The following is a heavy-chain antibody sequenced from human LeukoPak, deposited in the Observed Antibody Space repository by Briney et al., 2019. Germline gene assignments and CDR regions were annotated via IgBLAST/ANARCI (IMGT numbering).Heavy chain of an antibody. Sequence: SQTLSLTCTVSGGSISSGGYYWSWIRQHPGKGLEWIGYIYYSGSTYYNPSLKSRVTISVDTSKNQFSLKLTSVTAADTAVYYCARDRELAALDPWGQGTLVIVSS. D-gene: IGHD1-26*01. CDR3: ARDRELAALDP. J-gene: IGHJ5*02. V-gene: IGHV4-31*03. CDR2: IYYSGST. CDR1: GGSISSGGYY.